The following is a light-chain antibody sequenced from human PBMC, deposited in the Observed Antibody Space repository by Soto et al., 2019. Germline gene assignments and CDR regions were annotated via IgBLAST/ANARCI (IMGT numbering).Light chain of an antibody. CDR1: QSISRY. CDR2: DAS. CDR3: QRYGSSLTWT. V-gene: IGKV3-11*01. J-gene: IGKJ1*01. Sequence: EIALTQSPATLSLSPGERATLSCRASQSISRYLAWYQQKPGQAPRLLIYDASNRATGIPARFSGSGSGTDFTLTISSLEPEDFAVYYCQRYGSSLTWTFGQGTKVDIK.